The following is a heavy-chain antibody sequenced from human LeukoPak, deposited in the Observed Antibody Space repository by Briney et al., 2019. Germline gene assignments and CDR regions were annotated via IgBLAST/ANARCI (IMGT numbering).Heavy chain of an antibody. V-gene: IGHV3-21*04. CDR3: RVGDFNDY. D-gene: IGHD3-10*01. Sequence: GGSLRLSCAASGFTFSTSRMHRVRQAPGKGLEWVSPITSTSGSISSADSVEGRFTISRDNAKNSLYLQMNSLRAENTALYYCRVGDFNDYW. J-gene: IGHJ4*01. CDR2: ITSTSGSI. CDR1: GFTFSTSR.